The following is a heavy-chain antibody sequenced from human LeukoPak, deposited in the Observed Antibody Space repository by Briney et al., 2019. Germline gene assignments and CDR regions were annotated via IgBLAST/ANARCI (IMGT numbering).Heavy chain of an antibody. CDR3: ARARSDEDGYNYYFDY. V-gene: IGHV1-46*01. CDR1: GYTFTSYY. CDR2: INPSGGST. Sequence: ASVKVSCKASGYTFTSYYMHWVRQAPGQGLEWMGIINPSGGSTSYAQKFQGRVTITRDTSTSTVYMELSSLRSEDTAVYYCARARSDEDGYNYYFDYWGQGTLVTVSS. D-gene: IGHD5-24*01. J-gene: IGHJ4*02.